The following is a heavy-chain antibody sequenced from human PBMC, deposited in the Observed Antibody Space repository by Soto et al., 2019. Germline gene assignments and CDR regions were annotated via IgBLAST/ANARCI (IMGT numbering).Heavy chain of an antibody. J-gene: IGHJ2*01. Sequence: QVQLVESGGGVVQPGGSLRLSCAASGFTFNNYGMHWVRQAPGKGLEWVAVVSHEGSVQYYADSAKGRFTIYRDNSKNTLYLHMNGLGDDDMCGYYCALERSPKAGRWYFDLWGRGTLVTVSS. CDR3: ALERSPKAGRWYFDL. D-gene: IGHD3-3*01. V-gene: IGHV3-30*03. CDR2: VSHEGSVQ. CDR1: GFTFNNYG.